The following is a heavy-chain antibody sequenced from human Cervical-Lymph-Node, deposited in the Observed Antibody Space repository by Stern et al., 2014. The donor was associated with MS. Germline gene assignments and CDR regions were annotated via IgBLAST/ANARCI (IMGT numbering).Heavy chain of an antibody. CDR3: ARGELKEGLVRGMDV. V-gene: IGHV1-69*01. CDR2: NITIFGTA. Sequence: QVQLVQSGAEGQRSASPLPASRKASQNTFTSYAKRWVGQDPGSGREPMRGNITIFGTANYAQKFQGRVTITADESTSTAYMELSSLRAEDTAVYYCARGELKEGLVRGMDVWGQGTTVTVSS. D-gene: IGHD1-26*01. CDR1: QNTFTSYA. J-gene: IGHJ6*02.